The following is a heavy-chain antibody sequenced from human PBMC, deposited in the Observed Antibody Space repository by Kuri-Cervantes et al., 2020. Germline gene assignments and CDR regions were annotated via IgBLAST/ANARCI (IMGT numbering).Heavy chain of an antibody. CDR2: IWYDGSNK. D-gene: IGHD3-22*01. Sequence: GESLKISCAASGFTFSSYAMSWVRQAPGKGLEWAAVIWYDGSNKYYADSVKGRFTISRDNSKNTLYLQMNSLRAEDTAVYYCARDKCYYDSSGYYWGTCFDYWGQGTLVTVSS. CDR3: ARDKCYYDSSGYYWGTCFDY. V-gene: IGHV3-33*08. J-gene: IGHJ4*02. CDR1: GFTFSSYA.